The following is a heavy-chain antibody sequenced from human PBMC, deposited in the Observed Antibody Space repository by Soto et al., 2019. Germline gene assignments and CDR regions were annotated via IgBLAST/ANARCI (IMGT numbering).Heavy chain of an antibody. V-gene: IGHV3-23*01. CDR3: AKAELLPVPALGYGMDV. CDR2: ITVSPTGT. Sequence: YLRLSCAASGFTYSSYAMSWVRQSPGKVLEWVAGITVSPTGTYYAASLNGRFTISRDNSKNTLYLQMNSLRAEDTAVYYCAKAELLPVPALGYGMDVWGQGTTVTVSS. J-gene: IGHJ6*02. CDR1: GFTYSSYA. D-gene: IGHD1-26*01.